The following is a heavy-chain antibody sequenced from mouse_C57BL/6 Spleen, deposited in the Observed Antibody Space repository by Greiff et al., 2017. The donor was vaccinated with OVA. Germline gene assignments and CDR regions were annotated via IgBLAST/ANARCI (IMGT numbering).Heavy chain of an antibody. Sequence: EVQLVESGPGLVKPSQTVFLTCTVTGISITTGNYRWSWHRQFPGNKLEWIGNIYYSGNITYNPSLKSRTTITRDTHKYQFFLEMNSVTAEYTATYYCARVAYSNYVDYAMDFWGQGTSVTVSS. CDR3: ARVAYSNYVDYAMDF. CDR2: IYYSGNI. J-gene: IGHJ4*01. CDR1: GISITTGNYR. D-gene: IGHD2-5*01. V-gene: IGHV3-5*01.